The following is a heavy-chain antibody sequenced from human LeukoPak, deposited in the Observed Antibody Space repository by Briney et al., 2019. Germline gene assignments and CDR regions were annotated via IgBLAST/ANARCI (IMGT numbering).Heavy chain of an antibody. J-gene: IGHJ4*02. V-gene: IGHV4-4*07. Sequence: SETLSLTCTVSGGSISSYYWSWIRQPAGKGLEWIGRIYTSGSTNYNPSLKSRVTMSVDTSKNQFSLKLSSVTAADTAVYYCARDRYYYDSSGLYYFDYWGQGTLVTVSS. CDR3: ARDRYYYDSSGLYYFDY. D-gene: IGHD3-22*01. CDR1: GGSISSYY. CDR2: IYTSGST.